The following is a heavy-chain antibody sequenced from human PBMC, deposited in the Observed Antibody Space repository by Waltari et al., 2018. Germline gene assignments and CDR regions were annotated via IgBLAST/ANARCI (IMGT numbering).Heavy chain of an antibody. J-gene: IGHJ4*02. D-gene: IGHD5-18*01. CDR1: GFTFSSYW. CDR3: AGWIHIAFEY. CDR2: INQDGSPK. V-gene: IGHV3-7*01. Sequence: EVKLAESGGGLVQPGGYLSLSCSAFGFTFSSYWMSLVRKSPGKGLGWGANINQDGSPKYYVDSVKGPFTSSRDSAKNSLFLQMNSLRAEDTAVYYCAGWIHIAFEYWGQGPLVTVSS.